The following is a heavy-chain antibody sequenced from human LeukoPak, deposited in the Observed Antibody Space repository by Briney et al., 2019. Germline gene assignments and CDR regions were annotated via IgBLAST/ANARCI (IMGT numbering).Heavy chain of an antibody. CDR2: INPSGGST. J-gene: IGHJ6*03. D-gene: IGHD3-10*01. Sequence: ASVKVSCKASGYTFTSYYMHWVRQAPGQGLEWMGIINPSGGSTSYAQKFQGRVTMTRDTSTSTVYMELSSLRSEDTAVYYCARGPSITMVRGGQWYYYMDVWGKGTTVTISS. CDR3: ARGPSITMVRGGQWYYYMDV. CDR1: GYTFTSYY. V-gene: IGHV1-46*01.